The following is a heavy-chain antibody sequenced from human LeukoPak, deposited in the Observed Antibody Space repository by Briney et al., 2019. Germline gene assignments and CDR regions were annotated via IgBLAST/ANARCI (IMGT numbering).Heavy chain of an antibody. J-gene: IGHJ6*03. CDR2: IWYDGSNK. D-gene: IGHD1-20*01. CDR3: AKGITGTVYYYYYMDV. Sequence: GRSLRLSCAASGFTFSSYGMHWVRQAPGKGLEWVAVIWYDGSNKYYADSVKGRFTISRDNSKNTLYLQMNSLRAEDTAVYYCAKGITGTVYYYYYMDVWGKGTTVTVSS. CDR1: GFTFSSYG. V-gene: IGHV3-33*06.